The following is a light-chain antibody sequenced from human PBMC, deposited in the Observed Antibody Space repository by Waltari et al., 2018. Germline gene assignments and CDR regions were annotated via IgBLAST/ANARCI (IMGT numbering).Light chain of an antibody. CDR2: DVS. V-gene: IGLV2-14*01. Sequence: QSALTQPASVSGSPGQSLTIPCTGTRSDVGGYNYVSWFQQHPGRAPKLMIYDVSKRPSGVSNRFSGSKSGNAASLTISGLQAEDEADYYCSSYTSISTLVFGVGTKVTVL. CDR3: SSYTSISTLV. CDR1: RSDVGGYNY. J-gene: IGLJ3*02.